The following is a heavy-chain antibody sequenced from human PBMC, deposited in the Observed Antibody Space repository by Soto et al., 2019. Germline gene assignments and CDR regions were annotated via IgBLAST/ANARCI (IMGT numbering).Heavy chain of an antibody. J-gene: IGHJ4*02. CDR2: ISYDGSNK. CDR3: AKPPTPYVDTAMVEN. CDR1: GFTFSSYG. D-gene: IGHD5-18*01. Sequence: GGSLRLSCAASGFTFSSYGMHWVRQAPGKGLEWVAVISYDGSNKYYADSVKGRFTISRDNSKNTLYLQMNSLRAEDTAVYYCAKPPTPYVDTAMVENWGQGTLVTVSS. V-gene: IGHV3-30*18.